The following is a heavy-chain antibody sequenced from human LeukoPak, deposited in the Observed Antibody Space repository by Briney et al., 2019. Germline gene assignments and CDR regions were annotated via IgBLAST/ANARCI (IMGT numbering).Heavy chain of an antibody. CDR1: GFTFDDYA. J-gene: IGHJ5*02. CDR3: AKDHGSGSYLSYKWFDP. D-gene: IGHD3-10*01. CDR2: ISWNSGSI. Sequence: PGRSLRLSCAASGFTFDDYAMHWVRQAPGKGLEWVSGISWNSGSIGYADSVKGRFTISRDNAKNSLYLQMNSLRAEDRALYYCAKDHGSGSYLSYKWFDPWGQGTLVNVSS. V-gene: IGHV3-9*01.